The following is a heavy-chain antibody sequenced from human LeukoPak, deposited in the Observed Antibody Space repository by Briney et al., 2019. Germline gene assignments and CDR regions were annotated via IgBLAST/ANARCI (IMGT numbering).Heavy chain of an antibody. Sequence: PGGSLRLSCAASGFTFSTYAMHWVRQAPGKGLEWVSVIRSDASNQNYADSVKGRFTISRDNSKNTLFLQMNSLTADDTAVYYCARDRASNSYFDYWGQGTLVTVSS. CDR1: GFTFSTYA. CDR3: ARDRASNSYFDY. V-gene: IGHV3-33*08. J-gene: IGHJ4*02. CDR2: IRSDASNQ. D-gene: IGHD2-2*01.